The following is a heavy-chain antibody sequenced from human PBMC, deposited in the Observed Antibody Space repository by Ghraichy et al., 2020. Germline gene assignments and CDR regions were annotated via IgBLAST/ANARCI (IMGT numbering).Heavy chain of an antibody. CDR3: AKDPPTYYYDSSGYY. V-gene: IGHV3-23*01. J-gene: IGHJ4*02. CDR1: GFTFSSYA. Sequence: GETLNISCAASGFTFSSYAMSWVRQAPGKGLEWVSAISGSGGSTYYADSVKGRFTISRDNSKNTLYLQMNSLRAEDTAVYYCAKDPPTYYYDSSGYYWGQGTLVTVSS. CDR2: ISGSGGST. D-gene: IGHD3-22*01.